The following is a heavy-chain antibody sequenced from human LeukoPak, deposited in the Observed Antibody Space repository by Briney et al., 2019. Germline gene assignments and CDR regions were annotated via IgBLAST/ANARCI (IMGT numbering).Heavy chain of an antibody. CDR1: GDSVSSNSAA. J-gene: IGHJ4*02. CDR2: TYYRSEWYN. CDR3: ARESSYFGSGTYLDY. V-gene: IGHV6-1*01. D-gene: IGHD3-10*01. Sequence: KTSQTLSLTCAISGDSVSSNSAAWNWIRQSPSRGLEWLGRTYYRSEWYNDYAVSVKSRITINPDTSKNQFSLQLNSVTPEDTAVYYCARESSYFGSGTYLDYWGQGTLATVSS.